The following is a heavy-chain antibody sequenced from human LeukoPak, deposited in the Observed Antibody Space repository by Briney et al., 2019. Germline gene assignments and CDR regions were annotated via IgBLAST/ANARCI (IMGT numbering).Heavy chain of an antibody. D-gene: IGHD3-22*01. Sequence: PSETLSLTCTVSGGSISSSSYYWGWIRQPPGKGLGWIGSIYYSGSTYYNPSLKSRVTISVDTSKSQFSPKLSSVTAADTAVYYCARVYYDSISPVDYWGQGTLVTVSS. J-gene: IGHJ4*02. CDR3: ARVYYDSISPVDY. CDR1: GGSISSSSYY. CDR2: IYYSGST. V-gene: IGHV4-39*07.